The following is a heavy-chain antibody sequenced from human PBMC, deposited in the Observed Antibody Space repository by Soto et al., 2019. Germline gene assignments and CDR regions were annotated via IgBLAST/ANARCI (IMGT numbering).Heavy chain of an antibody. Sequence: EVQLVESGGGLVKPGGSLRLSCAPSGFTFSSYSMNWVRQAPGKGLEWVSSISSSSTYIYYADSVKGRFTISRDNAKNSVYLQMNSLRAEDTAVYYCAREAYYFDTSGYSYWGQGTLVTVSS. V-gene: IGHV3-21*01. CDR2: ISSSSTYI. D-gene: IGHD3-22*01. J-gene: IGHJ4*02. CDR1: GFTFSSYS. CDR3: AREAYYFDTSGYSY.